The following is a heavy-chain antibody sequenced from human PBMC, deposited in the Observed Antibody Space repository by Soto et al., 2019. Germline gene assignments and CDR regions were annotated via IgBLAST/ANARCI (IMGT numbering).Heavy chain of an antibody. CDR3: ARESRFLEWLLFNYYYYYMDV. CDR1: GFTFSSYS. J-gene: IGHJ6*03. V-gene: IGHV3-48*01. CDR2: ISSSSSTI. D-gene: IGHD3-3*01. Sequence: GGSLRLSCAASGFTFSSYSMNWVRQAPGKGLEWVSYISSSSSTIYYADSVKVRFTISRDNAKNSLYLQMNSLRAEDTAVYYCARESRFLEWLLFNYYYYYMDVWGKGTTVTVSS.